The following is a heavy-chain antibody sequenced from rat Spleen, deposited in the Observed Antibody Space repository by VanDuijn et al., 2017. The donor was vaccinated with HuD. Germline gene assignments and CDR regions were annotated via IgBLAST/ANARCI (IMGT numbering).Heavy chain of an antibody. CDR1: GLSLTSEG. J-gene: IGHJ2*01. V-gene: IGHV2-4*01. CDR3: ARDLDGYFDY. Sequence: QVQLKESGPGLVQPSQTLSLTCTVSGLSLTSEGVSWIRQIPGKGLEWMGVIWSEGITDYHSAFKSRLSISRDTSKNQVFLKMNSLQSEDTTTYYCARDLDGYFDYWGQGVMVTVSS. D-gene: IGHD1-12*03. CDR2: IWSEGIT.